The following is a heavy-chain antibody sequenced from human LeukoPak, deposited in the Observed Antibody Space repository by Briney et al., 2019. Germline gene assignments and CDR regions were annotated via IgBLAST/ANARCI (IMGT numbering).Heavy chain of an antibody. D-gene: IGHD3-10*01. CDR1: GVIFSNNW. CDR3: ITITITRGAL. V-gene: IGHV3-15*01. CDR2: IKSKNYGETT. Sequence: GGSLRLSCAASGVIFSNNWLSWVRQAPGKGLEWVGHIKSKNYGETTDYAEPVKGRFTISRDDAHDMVYLQLSSLRPEDTAVYYCITITITRGALWGLGTLVTVSS. J-gene: IGHJ4*02.